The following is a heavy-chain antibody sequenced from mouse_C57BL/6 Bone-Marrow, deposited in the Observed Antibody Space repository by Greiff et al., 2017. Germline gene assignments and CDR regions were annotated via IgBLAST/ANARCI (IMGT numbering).Heavy chain of an antibody. V-gene: IGHV5-6*02. CDR3: ARRRTGAYWYFDV. Sequence: EVKLQESGGDLVKPGGSLKLSCAASGFTFSSYGMSWVRQTPDKRLEWVATISSGGSYTYYPDSVKGRFTISRDNAKNTLYLQMSSLNSEDTAMYYCARRRTGAYWYFDVWCTGTTVTVSS. CDR1: GFTFSSYG. CDR2: ISSGGSYT. D-gene: IGHD4-1*01. J-gene: IGHJ1*03.